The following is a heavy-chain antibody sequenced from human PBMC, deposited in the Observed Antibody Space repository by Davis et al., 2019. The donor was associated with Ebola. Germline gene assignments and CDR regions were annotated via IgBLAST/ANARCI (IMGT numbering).Heavy chain of an antibody. D-gene: IGHD6-19*01. CDR3: AKAVGNSGWYNFDY. CDR1: GFTFNNYA. J-gene: IGHJ4*02. V-gene: IGHV3-23*01. CDR2: ISGSGDST. Sequence: GGSLRLSCAASGFTFNNYAMNWVRQAPGKGLEWVSGISGSGDSTYYADSVKGRFTISRDNSKSTLSLQMNSLRAEDTAVFYCAKAVGNSGWYNFDYWGQGTLVTVSS.